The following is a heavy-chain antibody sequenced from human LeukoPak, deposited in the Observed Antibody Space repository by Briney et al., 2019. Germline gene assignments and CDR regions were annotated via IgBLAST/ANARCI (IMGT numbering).Heavy chain of an antibody. CDR1: GYTFTSYY. J-gene: IGHJ4*02. D-gene: IGHD3-9*01. Sequence: ASVKVSCKAFGYTFTSYYMHWVRQAPGQGLEWMGIINPSGGSTSYAQKFQGRVTMTRDTSTSTVYMELSSLRSEDTAVYYCARDRITAQYNIYYFDYWGQGTLVTVSS. CDR3: ARDRITAQYNIYYFDY. CDR2: INPSGGST. V-gene: IGHV1-46*01.